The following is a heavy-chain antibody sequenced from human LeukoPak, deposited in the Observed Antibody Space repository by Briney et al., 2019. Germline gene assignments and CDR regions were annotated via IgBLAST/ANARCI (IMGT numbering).Heavy chain of an antibody. Sequence: GRSLRLSCAASGFTFSSYAMHWVRQAPGKGLEWVAVISYDGSNKYYAGSVKGRFTISRDNSKNTLYLQMNSLRAEDTAVYYCARGSYQLLDYWGQGTLVNVSS. J-gene: IGHJ4*02. CDR1: GFTFSSYA. D-gene: IGHD2-2*01. CDR2: ISYDGSNK. V-gene: IGHV3-30-3*01. CDR3: ARGSYQLLDY.